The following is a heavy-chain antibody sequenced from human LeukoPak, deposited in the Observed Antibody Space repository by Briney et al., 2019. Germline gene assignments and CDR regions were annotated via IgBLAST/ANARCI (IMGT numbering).Heavy chain of an antibody. V-gene: IGHV3-23*01. Sequence: PGGSLRLSCAASGFTFSSYAMSWVRQAPGKGQEWVSAISGSGGSTYYADSVKGRFTISRDNSKNTLYLQMNSLRAEDTAVYYCARTLYYYDSSGYYYFDYWGQGSLVTVSS. CDR2: ISGSGGST. D-gene: IGHD3-22*01. CDR3: ARTLYYYDSSGYYYFDY. J-gene: IGHJ4*02. CDR1: GFTFSSYA.